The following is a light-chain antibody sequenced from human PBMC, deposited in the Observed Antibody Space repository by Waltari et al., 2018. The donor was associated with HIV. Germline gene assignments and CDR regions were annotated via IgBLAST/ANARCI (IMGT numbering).Light chain of an antibody. V-gene: IGKV3-11*01. CDR1: QSVRRD. J-gene: IGKJ3*01. CDR3: QQRSNWRFT. Sequence: EIVLTQSPATLSLSPGERATLSCRASQSVRRDLAWYQHKPGQAPRLLIYEASNRATGIPARFSGSGSGTDFTLTISSLEPEDFAVYYCQQRSNWRFTFGPGTKVDIK. CDR2: EAS.